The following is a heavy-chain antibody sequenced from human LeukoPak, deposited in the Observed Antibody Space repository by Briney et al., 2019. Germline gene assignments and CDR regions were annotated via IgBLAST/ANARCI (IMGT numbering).Heavy chain of an antibody. V-gene: IGHV1-69*05. J-gene: IGHJ4*02. CDR2: IIPIFGTA. CDR3: ARGPLGMATGFDY. CDR1: GGTFSSYA. Sequence: SVKVSCKASGGTFSSYAISWVRQAPGQGLEWMGRIIPIFGTANYAQKFQGRVTITTDESTSTAYMELSSLRSEDTAVYYCARGPLGMATGFDYWGQGTLVTVSS. D-gene: IGHD5-24*01.